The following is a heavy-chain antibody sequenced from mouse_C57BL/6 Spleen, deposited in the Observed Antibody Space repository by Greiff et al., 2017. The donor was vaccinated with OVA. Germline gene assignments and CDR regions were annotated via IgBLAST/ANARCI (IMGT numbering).Heavy chain of an antibody. Sequence: QVQLQQPGAELVMPGASVKLSCKASGYTFTSYWMHWVQQRPGQGLEWIGEIDPSDSYTNYNQKFKGKSTLTVDKSSSTAYMQLSSLTAEDSAVYYCARKADYYGPFDYWGKGTTLTVSS. J-gene: IGHJ2*01. CDR3: ARKADYYGPFDY. CDR2: IDPSDSYT. V-gene: IGHV1-69*01. D-gene: IGHD1-2*01. CDR1: GYTFTSYW.